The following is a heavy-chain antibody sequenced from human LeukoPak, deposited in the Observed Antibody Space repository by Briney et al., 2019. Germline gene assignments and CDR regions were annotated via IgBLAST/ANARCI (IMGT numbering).Heavy chain of an antibody. Sequence: GGSLRLSCEASGFTFSSYDMNWVRQAPGKGLEWVSYISSGDSTVFYADSVKGRFTISRDNAKNSLYLQMNSLRAEDTAVYYCARGREYFDYWGQGTLVTVSS. J-gene: IGHJ4*02. CDR2: ISSGDSTV. CDR3: ARGREYFDY. V-gene: IGHV3-48*03. D-gene: IGHD1-26*01. CDR1: GFTFSSYD.